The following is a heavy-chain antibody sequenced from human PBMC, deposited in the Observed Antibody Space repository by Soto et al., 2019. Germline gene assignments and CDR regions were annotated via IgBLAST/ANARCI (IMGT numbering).Heavy chain of an antibody. Sequence: ASVKVSCKSSGYRFETYSISWVRQAPGQGLQWMGWIRAYNIDTYYAQKFQDRVTMTTDTSTGTAYMELRSLRSDDTAVYYCARGPEVIIRAMDVWGQGTTVTVSS. CDR1: GYRFETYS. D-gene: IGHD3-10*01. V-gene: IGHV1-18*01. CDR3: ARGPEVIIRAMDV. J-gene: IGHJ6*02. CDR2: IRAYNIDT.